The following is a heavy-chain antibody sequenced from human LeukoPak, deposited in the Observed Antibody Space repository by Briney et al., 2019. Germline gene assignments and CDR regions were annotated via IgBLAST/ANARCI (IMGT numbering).Heavy chain of an antibody. CDR1: GDSVSSNSAV. J-gene: IGHJ4*02. D-gene: IGHD1-14*01. V-gene: IGHV6-1*01. CDR3: ARSTGPIDY. CDR2: TYYRSKWYT. Sequence: SQTLSLTYAISGDSVSSNSAVWNWIRQSPSRGLEGLGSTYYRSKWYTYYAVSVKSRISINRDTSKNQFSLQLNSVTPEDTAVYYCARSTGPIDYWGQGTLVTVSS.